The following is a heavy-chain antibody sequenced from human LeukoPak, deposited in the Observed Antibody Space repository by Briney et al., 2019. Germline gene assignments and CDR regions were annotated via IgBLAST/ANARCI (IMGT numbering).Heavy chain of an antibody. CDR2: IYYSGST. V-gene: IGHV4-39*01. J-gene: IGHJ4*02. CDR3: ARLISRRAIDY. Sequence: SETLSLTCTVSGDSIRSSSYYWGWIRQPPGKGLQWIGSIYYSGSTYYNPSLKSRVTMSGDTSKNQFSLKLTSVTAADTAVYYCARLISRRAIDYWGQGTLVTVSS. CDR1: GDSIRSSSYY.